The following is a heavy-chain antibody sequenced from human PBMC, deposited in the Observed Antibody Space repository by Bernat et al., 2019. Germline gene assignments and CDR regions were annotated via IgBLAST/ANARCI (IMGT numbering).Heavy chain of an antibody. V-gene: IGHV4-34*01. Sequence: QVQLQQWGAGLLKPSETLSLTCAVYGGSFSGYYWSWIRQPPGKGLEWIGEINHSGGTNYNPSLKSRVTISVDTSKNQFSLMLSSVTAADTAVYYCARGGEGQQLVLVYWGQGTLVTVSS. CDR2: INHSGGT. CDR1: GGSFSGYY. CDR3: ARGGEGQQLVLVY. J-gene: IGHJ4*02. D-gene: IGHD6-13*01.